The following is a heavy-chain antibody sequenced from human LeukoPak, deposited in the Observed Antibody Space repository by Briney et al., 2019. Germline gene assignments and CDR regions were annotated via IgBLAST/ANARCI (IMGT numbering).Heavy chain of an antibody. CDR1: GGTFSSYA. CDR3: ARAWYYDSSGSLDYFDY. Sequence: SVKVSCKASGGTFSSYAISWVRQAPGQGLEWMGGIIPIFGTANYAQKFQGRVTITADESTSTAYMELSSLRSEDTAVYYCARAWYYDSSGSLDYFDYWGQGALVTVSS. J-gene: IGHJ4*02. D-gene: IGHD3-22*01. CDR2: IIPIFGTA. V-gene: IGHV1-69*13.